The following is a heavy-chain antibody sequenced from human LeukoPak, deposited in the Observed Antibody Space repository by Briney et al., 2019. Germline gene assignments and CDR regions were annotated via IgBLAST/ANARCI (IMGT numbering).Heavy chain of an antibody. CDR2: ISSSSSYI. Sequence: PSETLSLTCTVSGGSISSPTYYWGWVRQAPGKGLEWVSSISSSSSYIYYADSVKGRFTISRDNAKNSLYLQMNSLRAEDTAVYYCARGIRYYFDYWGQGTLVSVSS. V-gene: IGHV3-21*01. J-gene: IGHJ4*02. CDR1: GGSISSPTYY. CDR3: ARGIRYYFDY.